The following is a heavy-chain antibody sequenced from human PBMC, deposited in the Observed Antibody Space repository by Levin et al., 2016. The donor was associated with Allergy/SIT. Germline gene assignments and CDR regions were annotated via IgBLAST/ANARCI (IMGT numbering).Heavy chain of an antibody. CDR1: GFTFSNFA. D-gene: IGHD6-19*01. CDR3: ARCSVSLSPGGSGWCNWFDP. J-gene: IGHJ5*02. V-gene: IGHV3-23*01. CDR2: IRETGGNT. Sequence: GESLKISCAASGFTFSNFAMNWVRQPPGKGLEWVSSIRETGGNTHYADSVKGRFTISRDNSKNTVYLQMNRLTAEDTAVYYCARCSVSLSPGGSGWCNWFDPWGQGTLVTVS.